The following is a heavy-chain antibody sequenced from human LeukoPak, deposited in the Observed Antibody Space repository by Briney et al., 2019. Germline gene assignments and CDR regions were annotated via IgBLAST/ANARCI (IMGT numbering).Heavy chain of an antibody. CDR3: ARDRSYTGDAFDI. J-gene: IGHJ3*02. V-gene: IGHV4-59*01. Sequence: SETLSLTCTVSGGSISSYYWSWIRQPPGKGLEWIGYIYYSGSTNYNPSLKSRVTISVDTSKNQFSLKLSSVTAADTAVYYCARDRSYTGDAFDIWGQGTMVTVSS. CDR1: GGSISSYY. D-gene: IGHD1-26*01. CDR2: IYYSGST.